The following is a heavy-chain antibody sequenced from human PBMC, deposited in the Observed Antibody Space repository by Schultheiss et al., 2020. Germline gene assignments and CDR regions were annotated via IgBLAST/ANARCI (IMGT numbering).Heavy chain of an antibody. Sequence: ESLKISCAASGFTFDDYAMHWVRQAPGKGLEWIGYIYYSGSTNYNPSLKSRVTISVDTSKNQFSLNLSSVTAADTAVYYCATHCTSTTCYGSAFDVWGQGAMVTVSS. CDR2: IYYSGST. V-gene: IGHV4-59*08. D-gene: IGHD2-2*01. CDR1: GFTFDDYA. CDR3: ATHCTSTTCYGSAFDV. J-gene: IGHJ3*01.